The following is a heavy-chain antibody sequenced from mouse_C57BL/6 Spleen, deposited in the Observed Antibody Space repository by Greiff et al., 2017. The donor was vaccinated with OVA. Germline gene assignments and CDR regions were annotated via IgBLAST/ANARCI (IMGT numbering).Heavy chain of an antibody. CDR1: GYTFTSYW. CDR3: ARDITTVGDYAMDY. D-gene: IGHD1-1*01. Sequence: QVQLQQSGAELVMPGASVKLSCKASGYTFTSYWMHWVKQRPGQGLEWIGEIDPSDSYTNYNQKFKGKSTLTVDKSSSTAYMQLSSLTSEDTAVYYCARDITTVGDYAMDYWGQGTSVTVSS. J-gene: IGHJ4*01. V-gene: IGHV1-69*01. CDR2: IDPSDSYT.